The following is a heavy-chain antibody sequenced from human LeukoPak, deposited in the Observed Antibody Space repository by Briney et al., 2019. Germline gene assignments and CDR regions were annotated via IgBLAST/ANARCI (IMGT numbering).Heavy chain of an antibody. V-gene: IGHV4-39*01. CDR2: IYDDART. J-gene: IGHJ4*02. Sequence: SETLSLTCTVSGGSITRSSHSWDWIRQPPGKGLEWIGGIYDDARTYYNPSFKSRVTVSVDASRNQFSLKLSSVTAADTAVYHCATYTAWGQGIVVTVSS. D-gene: IGHD5-18*01. CDR3: ATYTA. CDR1: GGSITRSSHS.